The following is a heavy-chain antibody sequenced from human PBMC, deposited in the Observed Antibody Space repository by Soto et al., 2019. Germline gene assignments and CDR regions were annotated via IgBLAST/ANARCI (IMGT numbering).Heavy chain of an antibody. J-gene: IGHJ4*02. CDR1: GGSISSGGYS. V-gene: IGHV4-30-2*01. Sequence: QLQLQESGSGLVKPSQTLSLTCAVSGGSISSGGYSWSWIRQPPGKGLEWIGYIYHSGSTYYNPSLKSRVTISVDRSKNQFSLKLSSVTAADTAVYYCARVGGGSGYYFFDYWGQGTLVTVSS. CDR2: IYHSGST. CDR3: ARVGGGSGYYFFDY. D-gene: IGHD3-22*01.